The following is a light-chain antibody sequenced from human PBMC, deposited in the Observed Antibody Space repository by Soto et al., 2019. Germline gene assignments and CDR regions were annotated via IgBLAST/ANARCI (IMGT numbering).Light chain of an antibody. J-gene: IGLJ1*01. CDR2: NNN. CDR1: SSNIGSSS. CDR3: APWDVTLNGLYV. V-gene: IGLV1-44*01. Sequence: QSVLTQPPSASGTPGQRVTISCSGSSSNIGSSSVNWYQQLPGTAPKLLIYNNNQWPSGVPDRFSGSKSGTSASLAISGLQSEDEADYSCAPWDVTLNGLYVFGTGTKVTVL.